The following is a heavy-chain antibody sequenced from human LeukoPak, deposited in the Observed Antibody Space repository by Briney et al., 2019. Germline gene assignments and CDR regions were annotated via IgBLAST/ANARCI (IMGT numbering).Heavy chain of an antibody. D-gene: IGHD4-23*01. Sequence: GGSLRLSCAASGFTVSSNYMSWVRQAPGKGLEWVSVIYSGGSTYYADSVKGRFTISRDNSKNTLYLQMNSLKTEDTAVYYCTTDRLYGGDSGPSFDYWGQGTLVTVSS. CDR2: IYSGGST. CDR1: GFTVSSNY. J-gene: IGHJ4*02. V-gene: IGHV3-53*01. CDR3: TTDRLYGGDSGPSFDY.